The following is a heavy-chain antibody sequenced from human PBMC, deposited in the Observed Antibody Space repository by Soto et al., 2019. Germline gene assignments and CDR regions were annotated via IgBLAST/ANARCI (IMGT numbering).Heavy chain of an antibody. Sequence: QVQLVESGGGVVQPGRSLRLSCAASGFTFSNYGMHWVRQAPGKGLEWVAVLLNDGRNRYHADSVKDRFTISRDNSKNTLYLQRNSLRAEDTAVYYCARDDEYTGNGMDVWGQGTTVTVS. V-gene: IGHV3-33*01. D-gene: IGHD6-6*01. J-gene: IGHJ6*02. CDR1: GFTFSNYG. CDR3: ARDDEYTGNGMDV. CDR2: LLNDGRNR.